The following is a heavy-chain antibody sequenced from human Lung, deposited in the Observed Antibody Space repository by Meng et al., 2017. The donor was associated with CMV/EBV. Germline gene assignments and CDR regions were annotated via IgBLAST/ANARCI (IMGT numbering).Heavy chain of an antibody. V-gene: IGHV1-2*02. J-gene: IGHJ6*02. D-gene: IGHD3-22*01. Sequence: ASXXVSXKASGYTFSGYYMHWVRQAPGQGLEWMGWINPNSGDTNYPQKFQGRVTMTMDTSISTAHMELSRLRSDDTAMYYCARGPIIMIEVALYGMDVWGQGTTVTVSS. CDR3: ARGPIIMIEVALYGMDV. CDR1: GYTFSGYY. CDR2: INPNSGDT.